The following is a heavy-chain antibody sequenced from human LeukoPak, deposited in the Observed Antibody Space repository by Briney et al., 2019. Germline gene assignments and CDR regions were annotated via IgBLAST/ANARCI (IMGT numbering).Heavy chain of an antibody. D-gene: IGHD2-2*01. CDR1: GYTFTGYF. J-gene: IGHJ5*02. Sequence: ASVKVSCKASGYTFTGYFIHWVRQAPGQGLEWMGWISAYNGNTNYAQKLQGRVTMTTDTSTSTAYMELRSLRSDDTAVYYCARDSIVVVPSPGYNWFDPWGQGTLVTVSS. CDR2: ISAYNGNT. CDR3: ARDSIVVVPSPGYNWFDP. V-gene: IGHV1-18*04.